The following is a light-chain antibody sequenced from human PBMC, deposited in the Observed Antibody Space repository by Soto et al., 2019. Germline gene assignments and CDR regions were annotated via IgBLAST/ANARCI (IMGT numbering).Light chain of an antibody. Sequence: QLVLTQPPSVSGAPGQRVTISCTGSSSNIGAGYDVNWYQQLPGRAPKLLIYGNSNRPSGVPDRFSGSKSGTSASLAITGLQAEDEADYYCQSYDSSLSGSVFGGGTKLTVL. V-gene: IGLV1-40*01. CDR3: QSYDSSLSGSV. CDR1: SSNIGAGYD. J-gene: IGLJ3*02. CDR2: GNS.